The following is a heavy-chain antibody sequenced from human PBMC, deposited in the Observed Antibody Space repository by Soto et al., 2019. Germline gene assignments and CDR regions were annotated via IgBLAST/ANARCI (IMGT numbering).Heavy chain of an antibody. CDR3: ARMRPTGWHDYYYYGMDV. Sequence: WTWIRQPPGKGLEWIGCIYYRGSTYYNPSLKSRVTISVDTSKNQFSLRLSSVTAADTAVYYCARMRPTGWHDYYYYGMDVWGQGTTVPVSS. CDR2: IYYRGST. V-gene: IGHV4-59*01. J-gene: IGHJ6*02. D-gene: IGHD6-19*01.